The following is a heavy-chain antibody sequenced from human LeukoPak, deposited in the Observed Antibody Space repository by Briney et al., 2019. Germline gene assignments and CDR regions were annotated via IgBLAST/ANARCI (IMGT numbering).Heavy chain of an antibody. Sequence: SETLSLTCTVSGGSISSYYWSWIRQPPGKGLEWIGYIYYSGSTNYNPSLKSRVTISVDTSKNQFSLKLSSVTAADTAVYYCARDDILTGSHYWGQGTLVTVSS. J-gene: IGHJ4*02. D-gene: IGHD3-9*01. CDR1: GGSISSYY. V-gene: IGHV4-59*01. CDR3: ARDDILTGSHY. CDR2: IYYSGST.